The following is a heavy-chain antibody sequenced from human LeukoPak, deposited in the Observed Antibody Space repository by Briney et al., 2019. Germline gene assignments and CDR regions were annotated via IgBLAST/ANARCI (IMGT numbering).Heavy chain of an antibody. CDR3: ARYVWGSYRYFDY. CDR1: GGSISSYY. D-gene: IGHD3-16*02. CDR2: IYYSGST. Sequence: PSETLSLTCTVSGGSISSYYWSWIRQPPGKGLEWIGYIYYSGSTNYNPSLKSRVTISVDTSKNQFSLKLSSVTAADTAVYYCARYVWGSYRYFDYWGQGTLVTVSS. J-gene: IGHJ4*02. V-gene: IGHV4-59*01.